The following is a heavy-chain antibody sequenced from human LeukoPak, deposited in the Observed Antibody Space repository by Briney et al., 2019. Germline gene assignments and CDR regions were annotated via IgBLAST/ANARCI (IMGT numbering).Heavy chain of an antibody. V-gene: IGHV3-23*01. CDR1: GFTFSSYA. D-gene: IGHD2-2*01. J-gene: IGHJ4*02. Sequence: PGGSLRLSCAASGFTFSSYAMSWVRQAPGKGLEWVSAISGCGGSTYYADSVKGRFTISRDNSKNTLYLQMNSLRAEDTAVYYCAKDPSRVVPAARLDYWGQGTLVTVSS. CDR3: AKDPSRVVPAARLDY. CDR2: ISGCGGST.